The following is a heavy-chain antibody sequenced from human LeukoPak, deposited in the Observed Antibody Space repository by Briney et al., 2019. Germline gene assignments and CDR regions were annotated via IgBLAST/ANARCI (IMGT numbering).Heavy chain of an antibody. Sequence: SETLSLTCTVSGGSISSGGYYWSWVRQHPGKGLEWIGYIYYSGSTYYNPSLKSRVTISVDTSKNQFSLKLSSVTAADTAVYYCARAGDILTGYYLNDYWGQGTLVTVSS. J-gene: IGHJ4*02. CDR2: IYYSGST. CDR1: GGSISSGGYY. CDR3: ARAGDILTGYYLNDY. V-gene: IGHV4-31*03. D-gene: IGHD3-9*01.